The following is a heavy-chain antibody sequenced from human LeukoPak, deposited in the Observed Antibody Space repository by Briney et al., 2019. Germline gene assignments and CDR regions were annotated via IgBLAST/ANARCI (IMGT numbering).Heavy chain of an antibody. CDR1: GYTFTSYD. J-gene: IGHJ4*02. Sequence: ASVKVSCKASGYTFTSYDINWVRQATGQGLEWMGWMNPNSGNTGYAQKFQGRVTITRNTSISTAYMELSSLRSEDTAVYYCARVSGWYVAYFDYWGQGTLVTVSS. D-gene: IGHD6-19*01. V-gene: IGHV1-8*03. CDR2: MNPNSGNT. CDR3: ARVSGWYVAYFDY.